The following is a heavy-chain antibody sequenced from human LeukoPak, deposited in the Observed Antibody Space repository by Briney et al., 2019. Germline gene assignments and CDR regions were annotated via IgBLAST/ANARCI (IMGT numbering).Heavy chain of an antibody. CDR3: AKGGKYTTSPGDY. CDR2: ISGSGGLT. Sequence: GGSLRLSCAASGFTFNNYAMSWVRQAPGKGLEWVSAISGSGGLTYFADFMKGRFTISRDNSKSTLYLQMSSLRVEDTAVYYCAKGGKYTTSPGDYWGQGTLVTVSS. J-gene: IGHJ4*02. CDR1: GFTFNNYA. V-gene: IGHV3-23*01. D-gene: IGHD2-2*02.